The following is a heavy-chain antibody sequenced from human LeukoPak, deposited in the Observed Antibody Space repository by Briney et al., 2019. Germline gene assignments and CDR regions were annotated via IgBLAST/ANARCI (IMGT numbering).Heavy chain of an antibody. V-gene: IGHV1-2*02. CDR3: ARAFYCAGGSCSRYYLDY. CDR1: GYSFNGYY. CDR2: INPNSGGT. J-gene: IGHJ4*02. D-gene: IGHD2-15*01. Sequence: ASVRVSCKTSGYSFNGYYVHWVRQAPGQGLEWMGWINPNSGGTSYAQKFQGRVTMTRDTSISTAYMDLSRLRSDDTAVFYCARAFYCAGGSCSRYYLDYWGQGTLVTVSP.